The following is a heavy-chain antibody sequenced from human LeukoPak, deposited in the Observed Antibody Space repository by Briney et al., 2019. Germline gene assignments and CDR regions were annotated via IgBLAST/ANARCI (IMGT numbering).Heavy chain of an antibody. CDR1: GFSISYKY. V-gene: IGHV3-53*01. Sequence: PGGSLRLSCTSSGFSISYKYMSWVRQAPGKGLEWVSTSHSDGGTYYADSLKGRFTISRDASKNTLYLQMHSLRAEDTAVYYCARDNSVEDTAWWFDPWGQGTLVTVSS. CDR2: SHSDGGT. D-gene: IGHD4-23*01. CDR3: ARDNSVEDTAWWFDP. J-gene: IGHJ5*02.